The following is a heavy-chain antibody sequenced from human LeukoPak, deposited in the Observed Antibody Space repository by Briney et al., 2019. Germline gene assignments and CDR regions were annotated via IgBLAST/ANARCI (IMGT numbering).Heavy chain of an antibody. Sequence: GGTLRLSCAASGFTFSSYGMSWVRQAPGKGLEWVSSISISSNYIYYTDSAKGRFTISRDNAKNSLYLQMNSLRAEDTAVYYCAELGITMIGGVWGKGTTVTISS. D-gene: IGHD3-10*02. V-gene: IGHV3-21*01. CDR1: GFTFSSYG. J-gene: IGHJ6*04. CDR3: AELGITMIGGV. CDR2: ISISSNYI.